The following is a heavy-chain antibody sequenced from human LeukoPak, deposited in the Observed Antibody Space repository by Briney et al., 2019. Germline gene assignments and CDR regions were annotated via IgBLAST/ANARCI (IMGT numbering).Heavy chain of an antibody. J-gene: IGHJ4*02. Sequence: GASVXVSCKASGYTFTGYYMHWXXQAPGQGLEWMGXXNXNSGXXXXXXXXQXXVXXXXXKSISTAYMDLSSLRSDDTAVYYCARVGAMVLWGQGTLVTVSS. D-gene: IGHD5-18*01. CDR2: XNXNSGXX. CDR1: GYTFTGYY. V-gene: IGHV1-2*02. CDR3: ARVGAMVL.